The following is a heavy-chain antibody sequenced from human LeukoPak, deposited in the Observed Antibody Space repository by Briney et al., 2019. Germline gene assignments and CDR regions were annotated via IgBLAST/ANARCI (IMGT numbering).Heavy chain of an antibody. CDR3: ARGLPTIAYGDAFDY. D-gene: IGHD4-17*01. CDR2: IYTSGST. J-gene: IGHJ4*02. Sequence: PSETLSLTCTVSGGSISSYYWSWIRQPAGKGLEWIGRIYTSGSTNYNPSLKSRVTMSVDTSKNQFSLKLSSVTAADTAVYYCARGLPTIAYGDAFDYWGQGTLVTVSS. CDR1: GGSISSYY. V-gene: IGHV4-4*07.